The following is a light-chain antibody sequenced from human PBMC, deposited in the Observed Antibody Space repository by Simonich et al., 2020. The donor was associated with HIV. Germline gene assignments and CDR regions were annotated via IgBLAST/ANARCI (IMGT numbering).Light chain of an antibody. CDR1: QSVSSI. V-gene: IGKV3-15*01. Sequence: EIVMTQSPATLSVSPGESAILSCRASQSVSSILARYQQKPGQAPRLLIYGASTRATGIPARFSGSGSGTEFTLTISSMQSEDFAVYYCQQYNNWPPLTFGGGTKVEIK. CDR2: GAS. J-gene: IGKJ4*01. CDR3: QQYNNWPPLT.